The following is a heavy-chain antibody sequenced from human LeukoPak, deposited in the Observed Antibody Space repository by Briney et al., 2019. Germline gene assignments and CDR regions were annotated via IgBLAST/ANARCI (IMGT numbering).Heavy chain of an antibody. J-gene: IGHJ4*02. CDR3: ARGRYYDSSGYHSRFDY. D-gene: IGHD3-22*01. Sequence: PSETLSLTCTVSGGSISSSSYYWGWIRQPPGKGLEWIGSIYYSGSTYYNPSLKSRVTISVDRSKNQFSLKLSSVTAADTAVYYCARGRYYDSSGYHSRFDYWGQGTLVTVSS. V-gene: IGHV4-39*07. CDR1: GGSISSSSYY. CDR2: IYYSGST.